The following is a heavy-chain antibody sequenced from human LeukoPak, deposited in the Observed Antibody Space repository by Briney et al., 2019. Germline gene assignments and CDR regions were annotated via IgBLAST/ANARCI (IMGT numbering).Heavy chain of an antibody. CDR2: INPSGGTT. V-gene: IGHV1-46*01. CDR3: ARQRGGQYEDAFDI. CDR1: GYTFTSSY. Sequence: ASVKVSCEASGYTFTSSYMHWVRQAPGQGLEWMGIINPSGGTTIYAQTFQGRVTMTRDTSTSTVYMELSSLRSEDTAVFYCARQRGGQYEDAFDIWGQGTMVTVSS. D-gene: IGHD2-8*01. J-gene: IGHJ3*02.